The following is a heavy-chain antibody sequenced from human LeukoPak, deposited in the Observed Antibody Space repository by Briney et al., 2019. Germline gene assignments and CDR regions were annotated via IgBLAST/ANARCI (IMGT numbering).Heavy chain of an antibody. D-gene: IGHD5-24*01. J-gene: IGHJ4*02. CDR1: GFTLTTYG. CDR2: IMSDGRST. CDR3: ARDSQFIGPLY. V-gene: IGHV3-74*01. Sequence: GGSLRLSCAASGFTLTTYGMHWVRQAPGKGLVWVSRIMSDGRSTYADSVKGRFTISGDTAKNTLYLQMNSLRAEDTAVYYCARDSQFIGPLYWGQGTLVTVSS.